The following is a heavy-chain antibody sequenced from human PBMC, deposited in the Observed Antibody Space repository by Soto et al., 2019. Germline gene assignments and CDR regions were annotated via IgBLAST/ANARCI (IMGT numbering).Heavy chain of an antibody. V-gene: IGHV5-51*01. CDR1: GFSFTSYW. J-gene: IGHJ6*02. CDR2: IYPGDSDT. Sequence: GESLKISCKGTGFSFTSYWIGWVRQMPGKGPEWMGIIYPGDSDTRYSPSFKGQVTISADKSISTAYLQWSSLKASDTAMYYCARGYCSGGSCPYGMDVWGRGTTVTVSS. D-gene: IGHD2-15*01. CDR3: ARGYCSGGSCPYGMDV.